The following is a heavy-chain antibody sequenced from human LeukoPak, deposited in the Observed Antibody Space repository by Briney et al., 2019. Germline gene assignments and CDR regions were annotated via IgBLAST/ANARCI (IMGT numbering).Heavy chain of an antibody. Sequence: PGGSLRLSCGASGFTFSSYGMHWVRQVPGKGLERVAFIRYDGSNKYYADSVKGRFTVSRDNSKNTLYLQMNSLRPEDTAVYYCARSKSAYSSSPLDYWGQGTLVTVSS. V-gene: IGHV3-30*02. D-gene: IGHD6-6*01. CDR1: GFTFSSYG. CDR2: IRYDGSNK. CDR3: ARSKSAYSSSPLDY. J-gene: IGHJ4*02.